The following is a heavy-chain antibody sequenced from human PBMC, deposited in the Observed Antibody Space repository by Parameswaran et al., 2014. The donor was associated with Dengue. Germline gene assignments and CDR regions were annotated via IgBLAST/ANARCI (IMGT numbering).Heavy chain of an antibody. J-gene: IGHJ4*02. V-gene: IGHV3-23*01. D-gene: IGHD6-13*01. CDR2: ISGSGGST. CDR3: AKDRSLGSSSWYVFDY. Sequence: RWIRQPPGKGLEWVSAISGSGGSTYYADSVKGRFTISRDNSKNTLYLQMNSLRAEDTAVYYCAKDRSLGSSSWYVFDYWGQGTLVTVSS.